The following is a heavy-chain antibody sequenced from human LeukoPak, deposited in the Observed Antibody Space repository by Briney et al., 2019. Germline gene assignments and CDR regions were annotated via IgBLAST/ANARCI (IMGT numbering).Heavy chain of an antibody. CDR3: ARHQRGNSDAFDI. CDR1: GVSISTYY. Sequence: SETLSLTCIVSGVSISTYYWTRIRQPPGKGLEWIGYIYYTGSTNYNPSLKSRVTISVDTSKNQFSLKLSSVTAADTAVYYCARHQRGNSDAFDIWGQGTMVTVSS. V-gene: IGHV4-59*01. J-gene: IGHJ3*02. D-gene: IGHD4-23*01. CDR2: IYYTGST.